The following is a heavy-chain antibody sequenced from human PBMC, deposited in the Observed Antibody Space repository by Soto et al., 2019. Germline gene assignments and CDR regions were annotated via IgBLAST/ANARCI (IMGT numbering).Heavy chain of an antibody. CDR2: ISGSGSST. D-gene: IGHD5-12*01. V-gene: IGHV3-23*01. Sequence: GGSLRLSCAASGFTFSSYAMSWVRQAPGKGLDWVSTISGSGSSTYSADSVRGRFTISRDNAKNTLYLQMNSLRAEDTAVYYCVRAVGDIVATEMDSWGQGTLVTV. CDR3: VRAVGDIVATEMDS. J-gene: IGHJ4*02. CDR1: GFTFSSYA.